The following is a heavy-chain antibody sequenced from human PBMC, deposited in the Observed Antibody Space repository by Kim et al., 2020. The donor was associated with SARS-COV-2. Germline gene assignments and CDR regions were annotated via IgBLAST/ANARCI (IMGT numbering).Heavy chain of an antibody. CDR2: IYYSGST. J-gene: IGHJ3*02. V-gene: IGHV4-59*08. CDR1: GGSISSYY. D-gene: IGHD3-3*01. Sequence: SETLSLTCTVSGGSISSYYWSWIRQPPGKGLEWIGYIYYSGSTNYNPSLKSRVTISVDTSKNQFSLKLSSVTAADTAVYYCARQTPTYYDFWSGTDAFDIWGQGTMVTVSS. CDR3: ARQTPTYYDFWSGTDAFDI.